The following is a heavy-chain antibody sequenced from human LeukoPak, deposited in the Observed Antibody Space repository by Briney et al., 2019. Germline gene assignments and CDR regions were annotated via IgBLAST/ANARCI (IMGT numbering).Heavy chain of an antibody. CDR3: AKRGVVIRVILVGFHKEANYFDS. CDR1: GITLSNYG. D-gene: IGHD3-22*01. J-gene: IGHJ4*02. CDR2: ISYIGGRT. V-gene: IGHV3-23*01. Sequence: GGSLRLSCAVSGITLSNYGMSWVRQAAGKELEWFAGISYIGGRTSYADSVKGRLTISKDNPKNTLYLQMNSLRVEDTAVYFCAKRGVVIRVILVGFHKEANYFDSWGQGALVTVSS.